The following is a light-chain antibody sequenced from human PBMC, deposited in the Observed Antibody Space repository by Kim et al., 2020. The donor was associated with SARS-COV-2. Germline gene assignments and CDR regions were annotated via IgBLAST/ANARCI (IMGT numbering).Light chain of an antibody. V-gene: IGKV3-11*01. CDR2: GAS. CDR1: QSVRSQ. J-gene: IGKJ2*01. CDR3: QQRSNWMFS. Sequence: SLSPGERATRSCRASQSVRSQLAWYQQKPGQAPRLLIYGASNRATGIPARFTGSGSGTDFTLAISSLESEDFAVYYCQQRSNWMFSFGQGTKLEI.